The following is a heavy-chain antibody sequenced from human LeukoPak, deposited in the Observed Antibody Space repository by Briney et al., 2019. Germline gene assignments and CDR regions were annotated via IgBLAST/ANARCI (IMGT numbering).Heavy chain of an antibody. V-gene: IGHV1-69*13. CDR2: IIPIFGTA. CDR1: GGTFSSYA. CDR3: ARESGYCSSTSCYGYYYYMDV. Sequence: SVKVSCKASGGTFSSYAISWVRQAPGQGLEWMGGIIPIFGTANYAQKFQGRVTTTADESTSTAYMELSSLRSEDTAVYYCARESGYCSSTSCYGYYYYMDVWGKGTTVTVSS. J-gene: IGHJ6*03. D-gene: IGHD2-2*01.